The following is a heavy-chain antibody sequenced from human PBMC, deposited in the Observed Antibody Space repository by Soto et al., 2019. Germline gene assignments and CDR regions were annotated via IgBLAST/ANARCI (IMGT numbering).Heavy chain of an antibody. CDR2: ISSSGSTI. V-gene: IGHV3-48*03. CDR1: GFTFSSYE. CDR3: ARGIAARRYYYYYGMDV. J-gene: IGHJ6*02. Sequence: GGSLRLSCAASGFTFSSYEMNWVRQAPGRGLEWVSYISSSGSTIYYADSVKGRFTISRDNAKNSLYLQMNSLRAEDTAVYYCARGIAARRYYYYYGMDVWGQGT. D-gene: IGHD6-6*01.